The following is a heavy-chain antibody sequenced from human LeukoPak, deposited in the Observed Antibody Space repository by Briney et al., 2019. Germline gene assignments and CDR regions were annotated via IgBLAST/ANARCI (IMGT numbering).Heavy chain of an antibody. CDR1: GGSFSGYY. CDR2: INHSGST. Sequence: PSETLSLTCAVYGGSFSGYYWSWIRQPPGKGLEWIGEINHSGSTNYNPSLKSRVTISVDTSKNQFSLKLSSVTAADTAVYYCARVNLRWDAFDIWGQGTMVTVSS. D-gene: IGHD4-23*01. V-gene: IGHV4-34*01. J-gene: IGHJ3*02. CDR3: ARVNLRWDAFDI.